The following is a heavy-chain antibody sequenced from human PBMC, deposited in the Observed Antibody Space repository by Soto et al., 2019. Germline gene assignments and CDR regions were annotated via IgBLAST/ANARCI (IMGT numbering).Heavy chain of an antibody. CDR1: GFTFSSYA. J-gene: IGHJ4*02. CDR2: ISGSGGST. CDR3: AKLYDYVWGSPAVFDY. Sequence: GGSMRLSCAASGFTFSSYAMSWVRQAPGKGLEWVSAISGSGGSTYYADSVKGRFTISRDNSKNTLYLQMNSLRAEDTAVYYCAKLYDYVWGSPAVFDYWGQGTLVTVSS. V-gene: IGHV3-23*01. D-gene: IGHD3-16*01.